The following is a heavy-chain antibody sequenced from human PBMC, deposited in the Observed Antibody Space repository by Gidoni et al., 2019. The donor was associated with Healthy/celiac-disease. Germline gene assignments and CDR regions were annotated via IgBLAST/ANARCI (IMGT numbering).Heavy chain of an antibody. CDR2: SKSKTDGGTT. D-gene: IGHD6-19*01. CDR1: GFTFSNAW. Sequence: EVQLVESGGGLVQPGGYLRLSCAASGFTFSNAWMSWVRPAPGKGLAWVGRSKSKTDGGTTDYAAPVKGRFTISRDDSKNTLYLQMNSLKTEDTAVYYCTTLAVAGTDYWGQGTLVTVSS. CDR3: TTLAVAGTDY. J-gene: IGHJ4*02. V-gene: IGHV3-15*01.